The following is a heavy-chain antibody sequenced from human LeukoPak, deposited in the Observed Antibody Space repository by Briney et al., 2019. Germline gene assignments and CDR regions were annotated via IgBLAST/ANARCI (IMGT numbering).Heavy chain of an antibody. CDR1: GGTFSSYA. V-gene: IGHV1-69*13. Sequence: GASVKVSCKASGGTFSSYAISWVRQAPGQGLEWMGGIIPIFGTANYAQKFQGRVTITADESTSTAYMELSSLRSEDTAVYYCALLGDYVWGSYKMNFDYWGQGTLVTVSS. D-gene: IGHD3-16*01. J-gene: IGHJ4*02. CDR3: ALLGDYVWGSYKMNFDY. CDR2: IIPIFGTA.